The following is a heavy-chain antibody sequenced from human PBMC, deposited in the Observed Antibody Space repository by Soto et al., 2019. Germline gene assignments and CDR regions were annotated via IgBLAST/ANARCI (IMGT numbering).Heavy chain of an antibody. Sequence: SETLSLTCTVSGGSISNYYWSWFRQTPGKGLEWIGYVHDSWGSNYNPSLKSRVAISLDTSKSQFSLKLTSVTATDTAVYYCARRGFGAHHGLVDVWGQGTTVTVSS. J-gene: IGHJ6*02. CDR2: VHDSWGS. CDR1: GGSISNYY. CDR3: ARRGFGAHHGLVDV. D-gene: IGHD3-10*01. V-gene: IGHV4-59*08.